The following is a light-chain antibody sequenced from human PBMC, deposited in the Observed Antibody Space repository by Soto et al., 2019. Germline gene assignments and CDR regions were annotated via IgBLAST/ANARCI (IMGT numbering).Light chain of an antibody. CDR2: DVS. Sequence: QSALTQPASVSGSPGQSITISCTGTSSDVGGYNYVPWYQQHPGRAPKVMIYDVSNRPSGVSNRFSGSKSGNTASLTISGLQAEDEADYYCSSYCSSYTGSSVVFGGGTKLTVL. V-gene: IGLV2-14*03. CDR3: SSYCSSYTGSSVV. J-gene: IGLJ2*01. CDR1: SSDVGGYNY.